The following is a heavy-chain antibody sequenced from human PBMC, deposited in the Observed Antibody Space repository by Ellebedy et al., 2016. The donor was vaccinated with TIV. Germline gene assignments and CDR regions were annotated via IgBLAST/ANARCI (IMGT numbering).Heavy chain of an antibody. V-gene: IGHV3-23*01. CDR1: GGSISSAGYS. CDR3: AKMKGMQIHNYAMDV. D-gene: IGHD5-24*01. CDR2: ITGSGGSI. J-gene: IGHJ6*02. Sequence: ETLSLXXAVSGGSISSAGYSWSWIRQPPGKGLEWVSGITGSGGSIYYADSVKGRFTISRDNSKSTMYLQMNSLRAEDTALYYCAKMKGMQIHNYAMDVWGQGTTVTVSS.